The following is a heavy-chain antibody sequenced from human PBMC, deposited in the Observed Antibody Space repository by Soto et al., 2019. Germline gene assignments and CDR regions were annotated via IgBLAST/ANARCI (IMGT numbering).Heavy chain of an antibody. D-gene: IGHD4-17*01. Sequence: EVQLVESGGGLVQPGGSLRLSCAASGFTFTTYSMTWVRLAPGKGLEWLSYISNTGSTIYYADSVKGRFTISRDNAKNSLYLQMSGLRVDDTAVYYCARVTMTAVSKTDSCGQGALVTVSS. CDR1: GFTFTTYS. V-gene: IGHV3-48*01. CDR3: ARVTMTAVSKTDS. J-gene: IGHJ4*02. CDR2: ISNTGSTI.